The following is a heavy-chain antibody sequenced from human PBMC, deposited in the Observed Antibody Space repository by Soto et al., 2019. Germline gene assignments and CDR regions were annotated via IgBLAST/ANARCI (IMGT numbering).Heavy chain of an antibody. D-gene: IGHD2-21*02. CDR2: INAGNGNT. J-gene: IGHJ4*02. CDR1: GYTFTSYA. Sequence: GASVKVSCTASGYTFTSYAMRWVRQAPGQRLEWMGWINAGNGNTKYSQKFQGRVTITRDTSASTAYMELSSLRSEDTAVYYCARAAYCGGDCHFDYWGQGTLVTVSS. V-gene: IGHV1-3*01. CDR3: ARAAYCGGDCHFDY.